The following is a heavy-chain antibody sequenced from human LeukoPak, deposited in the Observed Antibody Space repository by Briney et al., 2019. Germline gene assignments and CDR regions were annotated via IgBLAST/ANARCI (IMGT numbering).Heavy chain of an antibody. J-gene: IGHJ4*02. CDR1: GFTFTVPR. V-gene: IGHV3-74*01. CDR2: LKSVGIST. CDR3: AKVAMATPDPDY. D-gene: IGHD5-24*01. Sequence: GGPLRLSSAAPGFTFTVPRAHRVRQTPGKGPWWISHLKSVGISTNSAHSERGRFTTSRDNATKTLCLQVNALRAENTPVYYCAKVAMATPDPDYWGQGALVTVSS.